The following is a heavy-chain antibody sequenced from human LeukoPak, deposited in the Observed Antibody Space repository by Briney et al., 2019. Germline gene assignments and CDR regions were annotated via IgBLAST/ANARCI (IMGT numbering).Heavy chain of an antibody. CDR1: GFTFSSYA. CDR3: AKDVYYGSGSYSRTG. Sequence: GGSLRLSCAASGFTFSSYAMHWVRQAPGKGLEYVSAISSNGGSTYYANSVEGRFTISRDNSKNTLYLQMNSLRAEDTAVYYCAKDVYYGSGSYSRTGWGQGTLVTVSS. D-gene: IGHD3-10*01. V-gene: IGHV3-64*01. J-gene: IGHJ4*02. CDR2: ISSNGGST.